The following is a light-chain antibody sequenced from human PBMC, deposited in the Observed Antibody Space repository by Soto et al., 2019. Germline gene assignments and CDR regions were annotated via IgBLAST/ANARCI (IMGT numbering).Light chain of an antibody. V-gene: IGKV3-11*01. CDR2: DSS. Sequence: EPVLTQSPGTLSVSGGRVAIRGRRASQSVSSNLAWYRQKPGQAPRLLIYDSSNRAAGIPARFSCSGYGTDFALAVSSLESEDFVVSYCEPRSDWPWTFGQGTKVDI. CDR3: EPRSDWPWT. J-gene: IGKJ1*01. CDR1: QSVSSN.